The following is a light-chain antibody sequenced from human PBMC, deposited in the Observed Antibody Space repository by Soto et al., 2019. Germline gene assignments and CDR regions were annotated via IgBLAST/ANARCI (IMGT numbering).Light chain of an antibody. CDR1: QSVSSY. J-gene: IGKJ5*01. CDR3: QQRSNWGGIT. CDR2: DAS. V-gene: IGKV3-11*01. Sequence: EIVLTQSPATLSLSPGEGATLSCRASQSVSSYLAWYQQKPGQAPRLLIYDASNRATGIPARFSGSGSGTDFTLTISSLEPEDFAVYYCQQRSNWGGITFGQGTRLEIK.